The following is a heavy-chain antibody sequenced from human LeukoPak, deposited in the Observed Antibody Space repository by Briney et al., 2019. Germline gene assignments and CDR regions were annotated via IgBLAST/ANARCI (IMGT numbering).Heavy chain of an antibody. J-gene: IGHJ3*02. CDR1: GGSISSGGYY. V-gene: IGHV4-31*03. CDR2: IYYSGST. Sequence: PSQTLSLTCTVSGGSISSGGYYWSWIRQHPGKGLEWIGYIYYSGSTYYNPSLKSRVTISVDTSKNQFSLKLSSVTAADTAVYYCAGITVDRDAFDIWGQGTMVTVSS. D-gene: IGHD4-23*01. CDR3: AGITVDRDAFDI.